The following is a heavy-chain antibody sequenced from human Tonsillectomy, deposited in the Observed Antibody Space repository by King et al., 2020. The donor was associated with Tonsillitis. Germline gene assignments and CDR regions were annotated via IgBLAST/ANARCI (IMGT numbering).Heavy chain of an antibody. V-gene: IGHV3-15*01. CDR2: IKSKTDGGKT. CDR1: GFIFSNAW. J-gene: IGHJ3*02. CDR3: TTGIAALTDGDI. Sequence: VQLVESGGGLVKPGGSLRLSCAASGFIFSNAWMSWVRQAPGKGLEWVGHIKSKTDGGKTDYAAPVKGRFTISRDDSKNTLYLQMNSLKTEDTAVYYCTTGIAALTDGDIWGQGTMVTVSS. D-gene: IGHD6-6*01.